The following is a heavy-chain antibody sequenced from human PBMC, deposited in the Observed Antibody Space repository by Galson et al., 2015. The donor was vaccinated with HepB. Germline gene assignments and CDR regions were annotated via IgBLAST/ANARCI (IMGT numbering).Heavy chain of an antibody. Sequence: SLRLSCAASGFTFVSYAMAWVRQAPGKGLEWVSTISGSGDRTYYTDSVKGRFTISRDNSRNTLYLQMNSLRAEDTAVYYCAKIGGSYGRFTPNAYYFDHWGQGTLVTVSS. V-gene: IGHV3-23*01. D-gene: IGHD1-26*01. CDR3: AKIGGSYGRFTPNAYYFDH. CDR1: GFTFVSYA. CDR2: ISGSGDRT. J-gene: IGHJ4*02.